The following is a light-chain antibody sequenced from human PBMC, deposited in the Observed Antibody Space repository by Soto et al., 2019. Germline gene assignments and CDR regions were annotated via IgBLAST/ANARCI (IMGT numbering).Light chain of an antibody. V-gene: IGKV1-5*03. CDR3: QQYDSYSPYT. Sequence: DIQMTQFPPTLSASIGDRVTITCRASQTISSSLAWYQRKPGKAPKLLIYKASTLETGVPSRFSGSGSGTEFTLTISSLQPDDFATYYCQQYDSYSPYTFGQGTRLELK. CDR2: KAS. CDR1: QTISSS. J-gene: IGKJ2*01.